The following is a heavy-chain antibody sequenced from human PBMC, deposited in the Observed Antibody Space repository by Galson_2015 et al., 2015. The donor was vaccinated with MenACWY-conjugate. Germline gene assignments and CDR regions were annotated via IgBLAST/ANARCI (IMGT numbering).Heavy chain of an antibody. CDR2: MYYSGNT. D-gene: IGHD3-22*01. J-gene: IGHJ4*02. V-gene: IGHV4-59*08. Sequence: ETLSLTCTVSGASISSYYWSWLRQPTGKGLEWIGYMYYSGNTYYNHSLKSRVTLSVDPSKNHLSLKLSSVTAADTAVYYCARRVCDSSGYLYFGYWGQGALVTVSS. CDR3: ARRVCDSSGYLYFGY. CDR1: GASISSYY.